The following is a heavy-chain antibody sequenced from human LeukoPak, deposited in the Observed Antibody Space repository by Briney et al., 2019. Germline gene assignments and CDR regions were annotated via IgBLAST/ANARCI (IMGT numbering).Heavy chain of an antibody. CDR1: GGSISSYY. J-gene: IGHJ5*02. D-gene: IGHD6-19*01. Sequence: SETLSLTCTVSGGSISSYYWSWIRQPPGKGLEWIGYIYYSGSTNYNPSLKSRVTITVDTSKNQFSLKLSSVTAADTAVYYCARAIAVAGTGWFDPWGQGTLVTVSS. V-gene: IGHV4-59*01. CDR3: ARAIAVAGTGWFDP. CDR2: IYYSGST.